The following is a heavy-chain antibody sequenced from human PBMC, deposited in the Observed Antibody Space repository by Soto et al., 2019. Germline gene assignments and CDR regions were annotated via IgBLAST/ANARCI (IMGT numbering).Heavy chain of an antibody. V-gene: IGHV3-23*01. CDR2: ISASGDTM. CDR3: AKDRGYSGNDNWFDS. J-gene: IGHJ5*01. CDR1: GFTFINYA. D-gene: IGHD5-12*01. Sequence: PGGSLRLSCAASGFTFINYAMSWVRQAPGQGLEWVSSISASGDTMDYADAVKGRFTISRDNSENTLNLQMNSLRAEDTAVYYCAKDRGYSGNDNWFDSWGQGTLVTVSS.